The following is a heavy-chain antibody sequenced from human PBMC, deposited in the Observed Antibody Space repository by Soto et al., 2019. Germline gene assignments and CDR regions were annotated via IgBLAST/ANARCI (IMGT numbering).Heavy chain of an antibody. CDR2: IIPIFGTA. CDR3: AGGNADDDGDSVDGDY. J-gene: IGHJ4*02. CDR1: GGTFSSYA. V-gene: IGHV1-69*12. Sequence: QVQLVQSGAEVKKPGSSVKVSCKASGGTFSSYAISWVRQAPGQGLEWMGGIIPIFGTANYAQKFQGRVTITADESTSTDYMELSSLRAEDTAVNYCAGGNADDDGDSVDGDYWGQGTLVTVSS. D-gene: IGHD4-17*01.